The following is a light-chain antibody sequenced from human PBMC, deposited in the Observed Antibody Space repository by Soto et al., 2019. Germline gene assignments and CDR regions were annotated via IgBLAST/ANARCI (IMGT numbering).Light chain of an antibody. Sequence: QSVLTQPASVSGSPGQSITISCTGTSSDVGGYNYVSWYQQHPGKAPKLMIYEVSNRPSGVSNRFSGSKSGNTASLTISGLQAEDEADYYCSSYTSSSPYVFGTGPSSPS. CDR1: SSDVGGYNY. CDR3: SSYTSSSPYV. CDR2: EVS. J-gene: IGLJ1*01. V-gene: IGLV2-14*01.